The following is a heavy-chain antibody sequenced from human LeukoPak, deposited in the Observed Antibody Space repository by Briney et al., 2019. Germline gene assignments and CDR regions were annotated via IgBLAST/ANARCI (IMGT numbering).Heavy chain of an antibody. J-gene: IGHJ4*02. CDR3: AKPSGAASYYNDPFDY. D-gene: IGHD3-10*01. CDR2: ISYDGSNK. Sequence: GGSLRLSCAASGFTFSSYGMHWVRQAPGKGLEWVAVISYDGSNKYYADSVKGRFTISRDNSKNTLYLQMNSLRAEDTAVYYCAKPSGAASYYNDPFDYWGQGTLVTVSS. CDR1: GFTFSSYG. V-gene: IGHV3-30*18.